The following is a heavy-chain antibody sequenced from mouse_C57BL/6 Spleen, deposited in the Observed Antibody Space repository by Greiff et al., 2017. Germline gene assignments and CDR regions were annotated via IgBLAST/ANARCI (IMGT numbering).Heavy chain of an antibody. CDR3: ARGGLRPAWFAY. CDR1: GFTFSSYG. CDR2: ISSGGSYT. V-gene: IGHV5-6*02. D-gene: IGHD2-4*01. J-gene: IGHJ3*01. Sequence: DVKLVESGGDLVKPGGSLKLSCAASGFTFSSYGMSWVRQTPDKRLEWVATISSGGSYTYYPDSVKGRFTISRDNAKNTLYLQMSSLKSEDTAMYYCARGGLRPAWFAYWGQGTLVTVSA.